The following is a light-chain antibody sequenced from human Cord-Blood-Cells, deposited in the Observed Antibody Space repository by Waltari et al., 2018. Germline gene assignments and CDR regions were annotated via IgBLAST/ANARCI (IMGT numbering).Light chain of an antibody. V-gene: IGLV10-54*01. J-gene: IGLJ3*02. CDR3: SAWDSRLSVWV. CDR2: RNN. Sequence: QAGLTQPPSVSKGLRQTATLTCTGNSNNVGNQGAAWLQQHQGHPPKLLSYRNNNRPAGISERLSASRSGNTASLTITGLQPEDEADYYCSAWDSRLSVWVFGGGTKLTVL. CDR1: SNNVGNQG.